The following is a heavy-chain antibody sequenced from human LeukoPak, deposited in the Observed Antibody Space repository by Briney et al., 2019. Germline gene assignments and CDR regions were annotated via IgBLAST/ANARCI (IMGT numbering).Heavy chain of an antibody. Sequence: SETLSLTCTVSGGSISSYYWSWVRQPPGKGLEWIGYVSYSGSTDYNPSLKSRVIISIDTSKNQFSLRLSSVTAADTAIYYCARENDRYGRIDYWGQGTQVTVSS. V-gene: IGHV4-59*01. CDR2: VSYSGST. CDR1: GGSISSYY. D-gene: IGHD5-18*01. CDR3: ARENDRYGRIDY. J-gene: IGHJ4*02.